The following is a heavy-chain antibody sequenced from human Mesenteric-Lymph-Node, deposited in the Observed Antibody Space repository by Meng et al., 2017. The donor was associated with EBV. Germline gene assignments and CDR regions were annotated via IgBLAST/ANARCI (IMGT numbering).Heavy chain of an antibody. CDR3: ARDNSADDTWWFDP. CDR1: GDNFSGYH. V-gene: IGHV1-2*06. J-gene: IGHJ5*02. D-gene: IGHD2/OR15-2a*01. CDR2: INPNSRGT. Sequence: KMPGSSCTVSSKAPGDNFSGYHSHWVRQAPGPGLEWKGRINPNSRGTNYAQKFQGRVTMTRDTSISTAYMELSRLRSDDTAVYYCARDNSADDTWWFDPWGQGTLVTVSS.